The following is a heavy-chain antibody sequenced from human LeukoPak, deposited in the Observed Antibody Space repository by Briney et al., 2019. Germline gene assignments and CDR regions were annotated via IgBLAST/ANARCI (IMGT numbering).Heavy chain of an antibody. Sequence: SETLSLTCTVSGGSISSYYWSWIRQPPGKGLEWIGYIYYSGSTNYNPSLKSRVTISVDTSKNQFSLKLSSVTAADTAVYYCARVKAYYDILTGYYHYYYMDVWGKGTTVTISS. J-gene: IGHJ6*03. CDR3: ARVKAYYDILTGYYHYYYMDV. CDR1: GGSISSYY. V-gene: IGHV4-59*01. CDR2: IYYSGST. D-gene: IGHD3-9*01.